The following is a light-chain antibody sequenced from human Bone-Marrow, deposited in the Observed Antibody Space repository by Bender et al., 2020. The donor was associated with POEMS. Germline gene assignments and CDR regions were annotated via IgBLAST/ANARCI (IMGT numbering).Light chain of an antibody. J-gene: IGLJ3*02. CDR3: AVWDDTLQGPV. Sequence: QSALTQPASVSGSPGQSITISCTGFSSDVESYNLVSWYQQHPGKAPKLVIYDATKRPSGVSNRFSGSKSGNTASLTISGLQAEDEADYYCAVWDDTLQGPVFGGGTRVTVL. CDR2: DAT. CDR1: SSDVESYNL. V-gene: IGLV2-23*01.